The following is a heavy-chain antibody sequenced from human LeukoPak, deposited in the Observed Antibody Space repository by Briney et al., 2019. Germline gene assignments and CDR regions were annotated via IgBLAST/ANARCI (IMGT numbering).Heavy chain of an antibody. V-gene: IGHV3-23*01. D-gene: IGHD2-8*01. Sequence: GGSLRLSCAVSGFTFSSHAMSWVRQAPGKGLEWLSCISASDGATWYADSVKGRFTIARDNSKNTLYLQMNSLRAEDTAVYYCAKGGYCSNGVCYTDYYYYYMDVWGKGTTVTVSS. CDR1: GFTFSSHA. J-gene: IGHJ6*03. CDR3: AKGGYCSNGVCYTDYYYYYMDV. CDR2: ISASDGAT.